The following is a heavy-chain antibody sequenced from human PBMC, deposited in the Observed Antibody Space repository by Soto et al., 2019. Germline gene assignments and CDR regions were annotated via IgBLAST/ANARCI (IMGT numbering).Heavy chain of an antibody. Sequence: GGSLRLSCAASGFTFTSYAMSWVRQAPGKGLEWVSAISGSGGSTYYADSVKGRFTISRDNSKNTLYLQMNSLRAEDTAVYYCAKSYYDFWSGYYTHNWFDPWGQGTLVTGSS. J-gene: IGHJ5*02. V-gene: IGHV3-23*01. D-gene: IGHD3-3*01. CDR3: AKSYYDFWSGYYTHNWFDP. CDR1: GFTFTSYA. CDR2: ISGSGGST.